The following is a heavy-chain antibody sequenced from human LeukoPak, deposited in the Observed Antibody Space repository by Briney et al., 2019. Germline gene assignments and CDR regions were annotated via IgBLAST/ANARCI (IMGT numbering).Heavy chain of an antibody. J-gene: IGHJ6*03. CDR3: ARDLPEAWSGYPTLYYYYMDV. CDR2: IYSGGST. CDR1: KFTVSSKY. V-gene: IGHV3-66*01. D-gene: IGHD3-3*01. Sequence: PGGSLRLSCAASKFTVSSKYMSWVRQAPGKGLEWVSVIYSGGSTHYADSVKGRFTISRDNSKNTLYLQMNSLRAEDTAVYYCARDLPEAWSGYPTLYYYYMDVWGKGTTVTVSS.